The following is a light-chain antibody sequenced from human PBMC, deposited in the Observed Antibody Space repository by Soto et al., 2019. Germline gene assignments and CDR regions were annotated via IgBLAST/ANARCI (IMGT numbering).Light chain of an antibody. CDR2: AAS. CDR1: QGISNY. Sequence: DIEMTQSPSSLSASVGDRVTITCRASQGISNYLAWYQQRPGKVPKLLIYAASTLQSGVPPRFSGSGSGTDFNLTISSLQPEDVATYYGQKYDSAPWTFGQGTEVEIK. J-gene: IGKJ1*01. CDR3: QKYDSAPWT. V-gene: IGKV1-27*01.